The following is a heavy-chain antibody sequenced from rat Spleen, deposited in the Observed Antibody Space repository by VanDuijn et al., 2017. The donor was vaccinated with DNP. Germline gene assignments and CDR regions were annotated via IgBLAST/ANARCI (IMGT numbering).Heavy chain of an antibody. J-gene: IGHJ3*01. CDR3: VSTQYSGDVNWFAY. V-gene: IGHV3-1*01. CDR2: INYSGST. CDR1: GYSITSNY. Sequence: EVQLQESGPGLVKPSQSLSLTCSVTGYSITSNYWGWIRQFPGNKMEWIGHINYSGSTSYNPSLKSRISITRDTSKNQFFLQLNSVTTEDTATYYCVSTQYSGDVNWFAYWGQGTLVTVSS. D-gene: IGHD1-1*01.